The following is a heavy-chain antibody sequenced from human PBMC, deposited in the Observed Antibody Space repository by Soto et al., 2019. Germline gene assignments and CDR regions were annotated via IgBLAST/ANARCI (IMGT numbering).Heavy chain of an antibody. J-gene: IGHJ3*02. V-gene: IGHV3-23*01. Sequence: EVQLLESGGGLVQPGGSLRLSCAASGLTFSKYAMSWVRQAPGKGLEWVSGISVSGDSTYYADSVKGRFTISRDNSKNTLYLQLNTLRAEDTAVYYCAKGGMDYEWGRYRLTSSGFDIWGQGTMVTVSS. CDR3: AKGGMDYEWGRYRLTSSGFDI. CDR2: ISVSGDST. CDR1: GLTFSKYA. D-gene: IGHD3-16*02.